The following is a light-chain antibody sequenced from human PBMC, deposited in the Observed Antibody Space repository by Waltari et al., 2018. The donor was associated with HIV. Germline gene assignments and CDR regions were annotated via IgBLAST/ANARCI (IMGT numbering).Light chain of an antibody. CDR3: CSYAGSSTLV. V-gene: IGLV2-23*02. CDR1: SSDVGSYNL. CDR2: EVT. J-gene: IGLJ2*01. Sequence: QSALTQPAPVSGSPGQAITISCTGTSSDVGSYNLVSWYQQHAGKAPKLMIYEVTKRPSGVSNRFSGSNSGNTASLTISGLQAEDEADYFCCSYAGSSTLVFGGGTKLTVL.